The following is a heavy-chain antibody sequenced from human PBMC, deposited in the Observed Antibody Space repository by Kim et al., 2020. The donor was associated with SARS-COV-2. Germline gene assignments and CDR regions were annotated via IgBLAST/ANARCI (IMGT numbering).Heavy chain of an antibody. CDR2: IYYSGTT. D-gene: IGHD4-17*01. CDR1: GDSVTNSNYY. J-gene: IGHJ5*01. Sequence: SETLSLTCSVSGDSVTNSNYYWSWIRQPPGEGLEWIGYIYYSGTTNYNPSLNSRVTISLDTSKNHCSLKLTSLTAEDTAMYYCARVDYLGWFDSWGRGTLVTVSS. CDR3: ARVDYLGWFDS. V-gene: IGHV4-61*03.